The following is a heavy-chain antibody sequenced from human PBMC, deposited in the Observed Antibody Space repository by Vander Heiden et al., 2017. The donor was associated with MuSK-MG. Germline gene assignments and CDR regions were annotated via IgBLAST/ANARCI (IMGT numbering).Heavy chain of an antibody. CDR2: SGSGGST. D-gene: IGHD3-10*01. V-gene: IGHV3-23*01. CDR3: AKDRGYYGSGSYYNRYYYYYYMDV. Sequence: SGSGGSTYYADSVKGRFTISRDNSKNTLYLQMNSLRAEDTAVYYCAKDRGYYGSGSYYNRYYYYYYMDVWGKGTTVTVSS. J-gene: IGHJ6*03.